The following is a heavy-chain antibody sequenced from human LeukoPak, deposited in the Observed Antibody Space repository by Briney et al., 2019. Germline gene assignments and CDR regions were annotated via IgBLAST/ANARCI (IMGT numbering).Heavy chain of an antibody. CDR1: GFTFSSYV. Sequence: QPGRSLRLSCAASGFTFSSYVMHWVRQAPGKGLEWVAIISYDGSNKYYADSVKGRFTISRDNSKNTLYLQMNSLRAEDTAVYYCAKQIGLWLFSSNDAFDIWGQGTMVTVSS. D-gene: IGHD6-19*01. CDR3: AKQIGLWLFSSNDAFDI. V-gene: IGHV3-30*18. CDR2: ISYDGSNK. J-gene: IGHJ3*02.